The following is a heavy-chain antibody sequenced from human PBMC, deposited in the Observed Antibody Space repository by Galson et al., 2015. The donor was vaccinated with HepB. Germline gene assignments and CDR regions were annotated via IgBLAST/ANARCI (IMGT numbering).Heavy chain of an antibody. V-gene: IGHV3-49*03. D-gene: IGHD3-3*01. Sequence: SLRLSCAASGFTFGDYAMSWFRQAPGKGLEWVGFIRSKAYGGTTEYAASVKGRFTISRDDSKSIAYLQMNSLKTEDTAVYYCSIPRGFLEWLPFDYWGQGTLVTVSS. CDR2: IRSKAYGGTT. CDR1: GFTFGDYA. CDR3: SIPRGFLEWLPFDY. J-gene: IGHJ4*02.